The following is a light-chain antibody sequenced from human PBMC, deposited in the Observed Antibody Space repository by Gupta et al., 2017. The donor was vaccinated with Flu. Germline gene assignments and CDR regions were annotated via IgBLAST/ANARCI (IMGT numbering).Light chain of an antibody. V-gene: IGKV3-11*01. Sequence: TQSLSPGERATLSCRASQSVRRYLAWYQQKPGQAPRLLIYDASNRATGITARFSGSGAGTDFTLTISSREPEDFAVYYCQQRSNGPPMYTFGQGTKLEIK. J-gene: IGKJ2*01. CDR2: DAS. CDR1: QSVRRY. CDR3: QQRSNGPPMYT.